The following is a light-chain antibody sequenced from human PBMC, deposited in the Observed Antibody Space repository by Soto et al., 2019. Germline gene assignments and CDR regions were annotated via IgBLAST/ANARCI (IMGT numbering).Light chain of an antibody. V-gene: IGLV3-1*01. Sequence: SYELTQPPSVSVSAGQTASITCSGDKLGDKYASWYQQKPGQSPVLVIYQDTKRPSGIPERFSGSNSGNTATLTISGTQTMDEADYYCQAWDSNTVVFGTGTKVTVL. J-gene: IGLJ1*01. CDR3: QAWDSNTVV. CDR2: QDT. CDR1: KLGDKY.